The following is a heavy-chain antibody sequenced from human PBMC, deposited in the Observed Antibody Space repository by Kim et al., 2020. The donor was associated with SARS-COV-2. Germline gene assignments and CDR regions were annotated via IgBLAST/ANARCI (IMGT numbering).Heavy chain of an antibody. J-gene: IGHJ6*02. V-gene: IGHV3-33*01. Sequence: GGSLRLSCAASGFSFSTYDMHWVRQVPGKGLEWVAVIRRDGSNTQYGDSVKGRFTISRDNAKNTLYLQMNGLGAEDTAVYYCARERGESRIDMFRGRVETAFRRCGMDVWGQGTTVIVSS. CDR3: ARERGESRIDMFRGRVETAFRRCGMDV. CDR2: IRRDGSNT. D-gene: IGHD3-10*01. CDR1: GFSFSTYD.